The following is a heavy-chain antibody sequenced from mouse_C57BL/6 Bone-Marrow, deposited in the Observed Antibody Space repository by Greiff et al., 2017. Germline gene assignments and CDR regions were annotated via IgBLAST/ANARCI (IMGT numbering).Heavy chain of an antibody. Sequence: EVQLQQSVAELVRPGASVKLSCTASGFNIKNTYMHWVKQRPEQGLEWIGSIDPANGSTKYDPKFQGKATITADKSSNTAYLQLSSLTSEDTAVYYCARERTVALYYFDYWGQGTTLTVSS. V-gene: IGHV14-3*01. J-gene: IGHJ2*01. CDR3: ARERTVALYYFDY. D-gene: IGHD6-1*01. CDR2: IDPANGST. CDR1: GFNIKNTY.